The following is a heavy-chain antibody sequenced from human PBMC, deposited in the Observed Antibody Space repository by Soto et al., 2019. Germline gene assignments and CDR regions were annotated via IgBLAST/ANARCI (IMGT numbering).Heavy chain of an antibody. V-gene: IGHV4-39*01. J-gene: IGHJ4*02. CDR2: IYYSGST. D-gene: IGHD3-10*01. CDR3: AGHRANYGSGSYYD. CDR1: GGSISSSSYY. Sequence: SETLSLTCTVSGGSISSSSYYWGWIRQPPGKGLEWIGSIYYSGSTYYNPSLKSRVTISVDTSKNQFSLKLSSVTAADTAVYYCAGHRANYGSGSYYDWGQGTLVTVSS.